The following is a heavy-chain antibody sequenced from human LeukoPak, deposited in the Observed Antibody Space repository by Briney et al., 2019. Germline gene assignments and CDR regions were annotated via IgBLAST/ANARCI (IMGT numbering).Heavy chain of an antibody. J-gene: IGHJ4*02. D-gene: IGHD3-3*01. CDR2: MNPNNGNR. CDR1: GYTFTSYD. Sequence: ASAKVSCKASGYTFTSYDINWVRQATGQGLEWIGWMNPNNGNRGYAQKFQGRVTMTRNTSISTAYMELSSLRSEDTAVYYCARGSPITIFGVVSPFDYWGQGTLVTVSS. V-gene: IGHV1-8*01. CDR3: ARGSPITIFGVVSPFDY.